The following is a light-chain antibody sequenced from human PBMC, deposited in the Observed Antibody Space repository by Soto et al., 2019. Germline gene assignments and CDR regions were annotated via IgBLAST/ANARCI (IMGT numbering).Light chain of an antibody. V-gene: IGKV1-9*01. J-gene: IGKJ5*01. Sequence: IKLTQSPTSLSASVGYRCTITCRASQGISSKLAWHQQKPVNAPKLLXYDASTLQGGVPSRSSGSGSGTDFTLEISRVEAEDVGVYYCMQGTHWRSITFGQGTRLEIK. CDR2: DAS. CDR1: QGISSK. CDR3: MQGTHWRSIT.